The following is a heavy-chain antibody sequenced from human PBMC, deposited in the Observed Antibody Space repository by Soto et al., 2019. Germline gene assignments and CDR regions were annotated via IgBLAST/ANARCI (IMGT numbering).Heavy chain of an antibody. D-gene: IGHD5-18*01. Sequence: QVQLQESGPGLVKPSQTLSLTCTVSGGSINIGGFYWSWVRQYPGKGLEWIGYIYHSGSTYYNPSLKSRVTISEDTSKNQFSLKLSSVTAADTAVYYCARRGFSYGGGYFDLWGRGTLVTVSS. J-gene: IGHJ2*01. CDR1: GGSINIGGFY. CDR2: IYHSGST. CDR3: ARRGFSYGGGYFDL. V-gene: IGHV4-31*03.